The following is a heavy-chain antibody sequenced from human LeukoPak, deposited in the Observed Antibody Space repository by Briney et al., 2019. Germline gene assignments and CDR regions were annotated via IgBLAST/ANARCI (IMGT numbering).Heavy chain of an antibody. CDR3: AKAGGIAEPYYFDY. D-gene: IGHD6-13*01. Sequence: GGSLRLSCAASGFTFDDYAMHWVRQAPGKGLEWVSGISWNSGSIGYADSVKGRFTISRDNAKNSLYLQMNSLRAEDMALYYCAKAGGIAEPYYFDYWGQGTLVTVSP. V-gene: IGHV3-9*03. J-gene: IGHJ4*02. CDR2: ISWNSGSI. CDR1: GFTFDDYA.